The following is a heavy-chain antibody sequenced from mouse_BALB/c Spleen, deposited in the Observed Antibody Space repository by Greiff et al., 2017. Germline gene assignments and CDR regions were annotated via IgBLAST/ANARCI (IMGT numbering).Heavy chain of an antibody. CDR3: ARDRGLLRENYAMDY. CDR2: IWSGGST. D-gene: IGHD1-1*01. V-gene: IGHV2-2*01. J-gene: IGHJ4*01. CDR1: GFSLTSYG. Sequence: QVQLKQSGPGLVQPSQSLSITCTVSGFSLTSYGVHWVRQSPGKGLEWLGVIWSGGSTDYNAAFISRLSISKDNSKSQVFLKMNSLQTDDTAMYYCARDRGLLRENYAMDYWGQGTSVTVSS.